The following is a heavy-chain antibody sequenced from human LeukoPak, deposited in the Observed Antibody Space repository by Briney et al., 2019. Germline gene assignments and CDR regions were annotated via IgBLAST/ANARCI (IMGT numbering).Heavy chain of an antibody. CDR1: GFTFSSYA. CDR2: ISGRGGST. CDR3: AKAQGGRGIVVVINDY. V-gene: IGHV3-23*01. Sequence: RPGGSLRLSCAASGFTFSSYAMSWVRQAPGKGLEWVSAISGRGGSTYYADSVKGRFTISRDNSKNTLYLQMNSLRAEDTAVYYCAKAQGGRGIVVVINDYWGQGTLVTVSS. J-gene: IGHJ4*02. D-gene: IGHD3-22*01.